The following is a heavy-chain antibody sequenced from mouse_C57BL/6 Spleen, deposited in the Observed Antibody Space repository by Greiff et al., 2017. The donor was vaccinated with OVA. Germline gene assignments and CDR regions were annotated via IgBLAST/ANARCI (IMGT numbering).Heavy chain of an antibody. CDR1: GFTFSTYW. Sequence: EVQLVESGGGLVQPGGSMKLSCVASGFTFSTYWMNWVRPSPEQGLELVAPIRLRSDNYATHYAESVKGRFTISRDDYNSSVYLQMNNLRAEDTGIYYCTGGWLPFAYWGQGTLVTVSA. CDR2: IRLRSDNYAT. D-gene: IGHD2-3*01. J-gene: IGHJ3*01. CDR3: TGGWLPFAY. V-gene: IGHV6-3*01.